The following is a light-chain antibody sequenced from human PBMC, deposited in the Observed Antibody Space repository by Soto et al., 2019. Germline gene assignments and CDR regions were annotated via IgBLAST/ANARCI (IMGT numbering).Light chain of an antibody. CDR2: DAS. Sequence: IQMTQSPSTLSASVGDRVTITCRASHNIERWMAWYQQKPGKAPSLLIFDASTLHSGVPSRFSGSGSGTDFTLTISSLQTDDFATYYCQQFAISTTFGQGTKVDIK. V-gene: IGKV1-5*01. J-gene: IGKJ1*01. CDR3: QQFAISTT. CDR1: HNIERW.